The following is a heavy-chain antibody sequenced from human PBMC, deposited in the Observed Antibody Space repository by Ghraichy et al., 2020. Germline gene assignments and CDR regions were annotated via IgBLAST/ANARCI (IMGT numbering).Heavy chain of an antibody. V-gene: IGHV3-7*03. D-gene: IGHD3-16*02. CDR2: IKEDGSQK. CDR3: ARDRDVRVGVIAPWGY. J-gene: IGHJ4*02. Sequence: GGSLRLSCAASGFTFSRYWMSWVRQAPGKGLEWVANIKEDGSQKYYVDSVKGRFTISRDNAKNSLYLQMNSLRAEDTAVYYCARDRDVRVGVIAPWGYWGQGTLVTVSS. CDR1: GFTFSRYW.